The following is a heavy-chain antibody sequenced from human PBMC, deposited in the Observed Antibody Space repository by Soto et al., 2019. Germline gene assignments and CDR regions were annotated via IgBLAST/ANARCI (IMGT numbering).Heavy chain of an antibody. Sequence: QVQLQESGPGLVKPSQTLSLTCTVSGGYISSGDYSWSWIRPHPGKGLVWIGYFYYSRNTYYNPSLKRRVTISVDTSKNQDSLQLSSVTAADSAVYYCARSSQYTVTTFDYWGQGTLVTGSS. D-gene: IGHD4-17*01. CDR2: FYYSRNT. CDR1: GGYISSGDYS. CDR3: ARSSQYTVTTFDY. V-gene: IGHV4-31*03. J-gene: IGHJ4*02.